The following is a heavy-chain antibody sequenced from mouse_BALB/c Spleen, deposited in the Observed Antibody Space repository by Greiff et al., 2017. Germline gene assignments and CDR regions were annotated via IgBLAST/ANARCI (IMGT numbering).Heavy chain of an antibody. J-gene: IGHJ2*01. CDR3: ARSERYGNFDY. D-gene: IGHD2-10*02. Sequence: EVQLVESGPGLVKPSQSLSLTCTVTGYSITSDYAWNWIRQFPGNKLEWMGYISYSGSTSYNPSLKSRISITRDTSKNQFFLQLNSVTTEDTATYYCARSERYGNFDYWGQGTTLTVAS. CDR2: ISYSGST. V-gene: IGHV3-2*02. CDR1: GYSITSDYA.